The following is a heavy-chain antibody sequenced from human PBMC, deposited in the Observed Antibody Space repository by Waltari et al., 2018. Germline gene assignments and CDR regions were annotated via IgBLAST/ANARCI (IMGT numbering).Heavy chain of an antibody. CDR2: ISYDGSNK. J-gene: IGHJ4*02. CDR1: GFTFSSYA. D-gene: IGHD6-13*01. Sequence: QVQLVESGGGVVQPGRSLRLSCAASGFTFSSYAMHWVRQAPGKGREWVAVISYDGSNKYYADSVKGRFTISRDNSKNTLYLQMNSLRAEDTAVYYCAKSMTIAAAFDYWGQGTLVTVSS. V-gene: IGHV3-30-3*02. CDR3: AKSMTIAAAFDY.